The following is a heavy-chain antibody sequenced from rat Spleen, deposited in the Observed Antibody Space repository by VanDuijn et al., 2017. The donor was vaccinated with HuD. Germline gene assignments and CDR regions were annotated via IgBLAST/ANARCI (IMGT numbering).Heavy chain of an antibody. D-gene: IGHD1-11*01. V-gene: IGHV5-31*01. CDR2: ITNTGDST. CDR1: GFTFSIYW. CDR3: ARDGTTEYAYYFDY. J-gene: IGHJ2*01. Sequence: EVQLVESGGGLVQPGRSLKLSCVASGFTFSIYWMTWIRQAPGKGLEWVASITNTGDSTYYPDSFKGRFTISRDNAKSTLYLQMDSLRSEDTATYYCARDGTTEYAYYFDYWGQGVMVTVSS.